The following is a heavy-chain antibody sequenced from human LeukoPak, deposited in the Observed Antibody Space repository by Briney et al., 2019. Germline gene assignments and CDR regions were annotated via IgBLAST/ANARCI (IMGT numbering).Heavy chain of an antibody. CDR3: AKDSGSYSNSGNFDY. V-gene: IGHV3-53*01. CDR1: GFTVSSNY. J-gene: IGHJ4*02. CDR2: IYSGGST. Sequence: PGGSLRLSCAASGFTVSSNYMSWVRQAPGKGLEWVSVIYSGGSTYYADSVKGRFTVSRDNSKNTLYLQMNSLRAEDTAVYYCAKDSGSYSNSGNFDYWGQGTLVTVSS. D-gene: IGHD6-13*01.